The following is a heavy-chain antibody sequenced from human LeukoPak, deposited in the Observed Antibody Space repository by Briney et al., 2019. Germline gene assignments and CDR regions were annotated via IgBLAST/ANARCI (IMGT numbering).Heavy chain of an antibody. V-gene: IGHV3-23*01. Sequence: GGSLRLSCAASGISFRNYAMSWVRQAPARGPEWVSSLRGNDETFYADSVKGRFTLSRDDSRDTVYLQLNNLRVEDTAIYYCARASWVSDPDAVRWGQGTQVTVSS. CDR3: ARASWVSDPDAVR. D-gene: IGHD3-10*01. CDR2: LRGNDET. CDR1: GISFRNYA. J-gene: IGHJ4*02.